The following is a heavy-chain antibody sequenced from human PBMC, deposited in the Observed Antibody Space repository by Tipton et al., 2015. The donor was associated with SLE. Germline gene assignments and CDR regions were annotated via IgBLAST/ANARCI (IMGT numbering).Heavy chain of an antibody. CDR2: IYYSGRT. D-gene: IGHD3-3*01. Sequence: TLSLTCTASGGSISSSSYSWGWIRQPPGKGLEWIGRIYYSGRTFYNPSLKSRVTISVDTSKNQFSLKLSSVTAADTAVYYCARSPLYYDYWNGYSNDDGFDIWGQGTMVTVSS. CDR1: GGSISSSSYS. V-gene: IGHV4-39*01. CDR3: ARSPLYYDYWNGYSNDDGFDI. J-gene: IGHJ3*02.